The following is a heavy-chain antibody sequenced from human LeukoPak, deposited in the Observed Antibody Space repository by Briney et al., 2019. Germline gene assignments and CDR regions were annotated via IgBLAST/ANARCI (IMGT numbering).Heavy chain of an antibody. Sequence: GGSLRLSCAASGFTFSSYEMNWVRQAPGKGLEWVSYISSSGSTIYYADSVKGRFTISRDNAKNSLYLQMNSLRAEDTAVYYCARVEDGYNLDYWGQGTLVTVSS. CDR2: ISSSGSTI. CDR1: GFTFSSYE. J-gene: IGHJ4*02. CDR3: ARVEDGYNLDY. D-gene: IGHD5-24*01. V-gene: IGHV3-48*03.